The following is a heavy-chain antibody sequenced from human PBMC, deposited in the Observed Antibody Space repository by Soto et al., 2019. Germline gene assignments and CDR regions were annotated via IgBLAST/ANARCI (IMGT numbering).Heavy chain of an antibody. CDR3: AHYLFPAAQTWFDP. CDR1: GFSLSTSGVG. J-gene: IGHJ5*02. V-gene: IGHV2-5*02. CDR2: IYWDDDK. Sequence: SGPTLVNPTQTLTLPCTFSGFSLSTSGVGVGWIRQPPGKALEWLALIYWDDDKRYSPSLKSRLTITKDTSKNQVVLTMTNMDPVDTATYYRAHYLFPAAQTWFDPWGPGTLVTVSS. D-gene: IGHD6-13*01.